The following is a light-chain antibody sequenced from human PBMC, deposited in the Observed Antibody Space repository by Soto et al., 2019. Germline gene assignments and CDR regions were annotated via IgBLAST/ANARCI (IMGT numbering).Light chain of an antibody. CDR3: SSYTSSRTLV. V-gene: IGLV2-14*01. CDR1: SNDVGVYNY. J-gene: IGLJ3*02. CDR2: DVS. Sequence: QSALTQPASVSGSPGQSITISCTGTSNDVGVYNYVSWYQQHPGKAPKLMIYDVSNRPSGVSSRFSGSKSGNTASLTISGLQAEDEGDYYCSSYTSSRTLVFGGGTKLTVL.